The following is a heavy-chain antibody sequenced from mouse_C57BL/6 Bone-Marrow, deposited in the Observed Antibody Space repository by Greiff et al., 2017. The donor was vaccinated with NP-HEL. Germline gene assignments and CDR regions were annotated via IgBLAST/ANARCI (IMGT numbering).Heavy chain of an antibody. CDR1: GYTFTSYW. CDR2: IDPSDSYT. Sequence: VQLQQPGAELVKPGASVKLSCKASGYTFTSYWMQWVKQRPGQGLEWIGEIDPSDSYTNYNQKFKGKATLTVDKSTSTAYMQISSLTAEDSAVYYGARPVLRWYCDVWGTGTPVTVSS. J-gene: IGHJ1*03. V-gene: IGHV1-50*01. D-gene: IGHD1-1*01. CDR3: ARPVLRWYCDV.